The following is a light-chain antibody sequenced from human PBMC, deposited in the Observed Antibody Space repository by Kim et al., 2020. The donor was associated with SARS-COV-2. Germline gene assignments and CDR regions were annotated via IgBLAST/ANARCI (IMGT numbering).Light chain of an antibody. CDR1: QDIRKD. Sequence: ASIRNRITITCRASQDIRKDLGWYQQNTGRAPKRLIYGASSLQSGVPSRCSGSGSGTEFTLTISSLQPEDFATYFCRQHNTYPITFGQGTRLEIK. V-gene: IGKV1-17*01. CDR3: RQHNTYPIT. CDR2: GAS. J-gene: IGKJ5*01.